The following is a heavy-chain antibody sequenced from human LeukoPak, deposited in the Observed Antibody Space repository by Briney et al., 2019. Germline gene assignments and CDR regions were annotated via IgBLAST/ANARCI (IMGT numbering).Heavy chain of an antibody. CDR1: GFTFSSYA. CDR2: ISGSGGST. Sequence: GGSLRLSCAASGFTFSSYAMSWVRQAPGKGLEWVSAISGSGGSTYYADSVKGRFTISRDNAKNSLYLQMNSLRAEDTAVYYCARDRRTYYYDSSGYENWGQGTLVTVSS. J-gene: IGHJ4*02. D-gene: IGHD3-22*01. CDR3: ARDRRTYYYDSSGYEN. V-gene: IGHV3-23*01.